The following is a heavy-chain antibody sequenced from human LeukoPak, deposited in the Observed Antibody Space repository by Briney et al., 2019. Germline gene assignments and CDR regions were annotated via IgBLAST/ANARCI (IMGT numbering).Heavy chain of an antibody. J-gene: IGHJ4*02. Sequence: GGSLRLSCAASGFTFSSYGMHWVRQAPGKGLEWVAVISYDGSNKYYADSVKGRFTISRDNSKNTLYLQMNSLRAEDTAVYYCAKDPDEYSSYYWGQGTLVTVSS. CDR1: GFTFSSYG. V-gene: IGHV3-30*18. CDR3: AKDPDEYSSYY. CDR2: ISYDGSNK. D-gene: IGHD6-6*01.